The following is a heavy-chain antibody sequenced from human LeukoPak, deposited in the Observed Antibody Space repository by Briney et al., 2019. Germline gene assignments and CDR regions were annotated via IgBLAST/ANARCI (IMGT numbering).Heavy chain of an antibody. CDR2: ISYDGSNK. V-gene: IGHV3-30*03. Sequence: GGSLRLSCAASGFTFSSYGMHWVRQAPGKGLEWVAVISYDGSNKYCADSVKGRFTISRDNAKNSLYLQMNSLRAEDTAVYYCAIEYSSSWYGPIDYWGQGTLVTVSS. CDR1: GFTFSSYG. J-gene: IGHJ4*02. CDR3: AIEYSSSWYGPIDY. D-gene: IGHD6-13*01.